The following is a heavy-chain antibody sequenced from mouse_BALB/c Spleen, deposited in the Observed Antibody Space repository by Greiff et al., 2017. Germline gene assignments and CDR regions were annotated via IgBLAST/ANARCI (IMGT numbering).Heavy chain of an antibody. Sequence: EVQLMESGGGLVQPGGSRKLSCAASGFTFSSYGMHWVRQTPEKGLEWVAYISSGSSTTYYADTVKGRFTISRDNPKNTRFLQMTSLRSEDTAMYYCARTLYDCCALDYWGQGTSVTVSS. J-gene: IGHJ4*01. CDR1: GFTFSSYG. CDR2: ISSGSSTT. D-gene: IGHD2-3*01. CDR3: ARTLYDCCALDY. V-gene: IGHV5-17*02.